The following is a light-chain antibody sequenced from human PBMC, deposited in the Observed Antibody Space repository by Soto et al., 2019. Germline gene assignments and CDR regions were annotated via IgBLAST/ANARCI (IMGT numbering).Light chain of an antibody. CDR3: QQFGDWPS. J-gene: IGKJ1*01. Sequence: EIRMTQSPATLSVSPGDNATLSCRDSQSVSSHVVWYQQKPDQAPRLLISDSSTRAPGIPARFSGSGSGTEFTLTISSLQSDDFAVYYCQQFGDWPSFGLGTKVEI. CDR2: DSS. V-gene: IGKV3D-15*01. CDR1: QSVSSH.